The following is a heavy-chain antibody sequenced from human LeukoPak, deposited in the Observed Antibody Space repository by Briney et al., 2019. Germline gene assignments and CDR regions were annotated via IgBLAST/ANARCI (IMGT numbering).Heavy chain of an antibody. V-gene: IGHV4-34*01. CDR3: ARTDYSLP. Sequence: KTSETLSLTCAVSGGPFSGYWWCWIRQSPGTGLEWIGEISQSGKTNYNPSFESRVTISLDTSKNQFSLHLSSVTAADTAVYYCARTDYSLPWGQGTPVTVSS. J-gene: IGHJ5*02. CDR2: ISQSGKT. D-gene: IGHD4-11*01. CDR1: GGPFSGYW.